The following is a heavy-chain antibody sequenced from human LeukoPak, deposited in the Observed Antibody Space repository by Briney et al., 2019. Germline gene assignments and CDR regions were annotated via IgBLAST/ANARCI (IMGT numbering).Heavy chain of an antibody. D-gene: IGHD5-18*01. CDR2: INHSGST. V-gene: IGHV4-34*01. Sequence: SETLSLTCAVYGGSFSGYYWSWIRQPPGKGLEWIGEINHSGSTNYNPSLKSRVTISVDASKNQFSLKLSSVTAADTAVYYCARGENVDTAMAPDYWGQGTLVTVSS. CDR3: ARGENVDTAMAPDY. CDR1: GGSFSGYY. J-gene: IGHJ4*02.